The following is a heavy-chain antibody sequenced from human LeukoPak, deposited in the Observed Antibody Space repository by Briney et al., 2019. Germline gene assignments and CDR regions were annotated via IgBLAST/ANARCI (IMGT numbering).Heavy chain of an antibody. V-gene: IGHV3-74*01. CDR1: GFTFSSYW. J-gene: IGHJ6*03. Sequence: GGSLRLSCAASGFTFSSYWMHWVRQAPGKGLVWVSRINSDGSSTSYADSVKGRFTISRDNAKNTLYLQMNSLRAEDTAVYYCARERTYYYYYMDVWGKGTTVTVSS. CDR3: ARERTYYYYYMDV. CDR2: INSDGSST.